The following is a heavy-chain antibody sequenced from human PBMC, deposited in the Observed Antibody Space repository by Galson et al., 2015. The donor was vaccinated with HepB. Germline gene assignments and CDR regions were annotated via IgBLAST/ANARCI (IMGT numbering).Heavy chain of an antibody. D-gene: IGHD5-18*01. V-gene: IGHV3-9*01. CDR2: ISWNSGSI. CDR3: ARGVDTPMGKFYYYGLDV. CDR1: GFTFDDYA. Sequence: SLRLSCAVSGFTFDDYAMHWVRQAPGKGLEWVPGISWNSGSIGYADSVEGRFTISRDNAKNSLFLQMSSLRVEDTAVYYCARGVDTPMGKFYYYGLDVWGQGTTVTVSS. J-gene: IGHJ6*02.